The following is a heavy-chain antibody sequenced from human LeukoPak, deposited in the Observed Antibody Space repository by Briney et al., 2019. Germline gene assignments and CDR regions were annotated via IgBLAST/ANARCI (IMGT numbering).Heavy chain of an antibody. CDR2: IFGGGGSA. V-gene: IGHV3-23*01. CDR1: GFTFGSNA. CDR3: GKTTTGYSSGQKPAWPVDY. Sequence: AGGSLRLSCEASGFTFGSNAMYWVRQAPGKGLEWVAGIFGGGGSAHYADSAKGRFTISRDNSKNTVYLQINSLRAEDTAVYYCGKTTTGYSSGQKPAWPVDYWGQGTLVTVSS. D-gene: IGHD6-19*01. J-gene: IGHJ4*02.